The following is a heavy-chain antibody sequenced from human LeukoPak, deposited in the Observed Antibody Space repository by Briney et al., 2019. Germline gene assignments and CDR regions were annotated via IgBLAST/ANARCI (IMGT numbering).Heavy chain of an antibody. Sequence: GASVKVSCKASGYTFTGYYMHWVRQAPGQGLEWMGWMNPNSGNTGYAQKFQGRVTMTRNTSISTAYMELSSLRSEDTAVYYCARGPSWRDVIAVAGLAVDYWGQGTLVTVSS. CDR3: ARGPSWRDVIAVAGLAVDY. J-gene: IGHJ4*02. D-gene: IGHD6-19*01. CDR2: MNPNSGNT. CDR1: GYTFTGYY. V-gene: IGHV1-8*02.